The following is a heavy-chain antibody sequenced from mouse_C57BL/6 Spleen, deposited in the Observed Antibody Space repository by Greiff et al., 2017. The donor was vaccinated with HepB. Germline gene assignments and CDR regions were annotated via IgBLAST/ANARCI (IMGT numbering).Heavy chain of an antibody. CDR3: AREGLHYAMDY. V-gene: IGHV1-76*01. CDR1: GYTFTDYY. Sequence: VQLQQSGAELVRPGASVKLSCKASGYTFTDYYINWVKQRPGQGLEWIARIYPGSGNTYYNEKFKGKATLTAEKSSSTAYMQLSSLTSEDSAVYFCAREGLHYAMDYWGQGTSVTVSS. J-gene: IGHJ4*01. CDR2: IYPGSGNT.